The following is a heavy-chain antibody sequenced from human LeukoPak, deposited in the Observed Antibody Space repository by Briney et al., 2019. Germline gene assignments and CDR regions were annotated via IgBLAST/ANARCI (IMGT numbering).Heavy chain of an antibody. CDR2: IYPGDSDT. CDR3: ARPNDVLMVYAIDY. CDR1: GYSFTSYW. Sequence: GESLKISCKVPGYSFTSYWIGWVRQMPGKGLEWMGIIYPGDSDTRYSPSFPGQVTISADKSISTAYLQWSSLKASGTAMYYCARPNDVLMVYAIDYWGQGTLVTVS. V-gene: IGHV5-51*01. D-gene: IGHD2-8*01. J-gene: IGHJ4*02.